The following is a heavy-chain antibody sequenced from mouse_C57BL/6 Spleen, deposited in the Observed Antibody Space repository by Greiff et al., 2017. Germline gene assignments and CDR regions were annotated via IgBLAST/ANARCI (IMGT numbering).Heavy chain of an antibody. J-gene: IGHJ2*01. CDR2: IYPGDGDT. CDR1: GYAFSSSW. V-gene: IGHV1-82*01. Sequence: QVQLQQSGPELVKPGASVKISCKASGYAFSSSWMNWVKQRPGKGLEWIGRIYPGDGDTNYNGKFKGKATLTADKSSSTAYMQLSSLTSADSAVYSCARNWDGYWGEGDTLTVSS. CDR3: ARNWDGY. D-gene: IGHD4-1*01.